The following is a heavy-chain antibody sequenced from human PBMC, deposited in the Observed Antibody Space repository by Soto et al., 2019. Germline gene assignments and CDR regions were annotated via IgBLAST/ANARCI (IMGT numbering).Heavy chain of an antibody. CDR1: GVTVISHA. V-gene: IGHV3-23*01. D-gene: IGHD2-15*01. CDR3: APHVSCSGGSCQYDAFAI. Sequence: TGGFLRLSCEGSGVTVISHAMTWIRQAPGKGPEWVSTVTADGGTYYADSVKGRFAMSRDTSENTLYLQMNSLGAEDTAAYYCAPHVSCSGGSCQYDAFAIRGQGTMVTVSS. J-gene: IGHJ3*02. CDR2: VTADGGT.